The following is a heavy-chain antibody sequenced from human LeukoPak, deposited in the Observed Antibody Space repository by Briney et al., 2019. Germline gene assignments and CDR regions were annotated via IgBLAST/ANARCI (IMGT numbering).Heavy chain of an antibody. CDR2: IYHSGTT. CDR3: ARDGSYYRDWFDP. V-gene: IGHV4-38-2*02. Sequence: SETLSLTCSVSGYSISTGYFWGWIRQTPGKGLEWIGSIYHSGTTYYNPSLKSRVTISVDTSENQFSLKLNSVTAADTAVYYCARDGSYYRDWFDPWGQGTLVTVS. CDR1: GYSISTGYF. J-gene: IGHJ5*02. D-gene: IGHD1-26*01.